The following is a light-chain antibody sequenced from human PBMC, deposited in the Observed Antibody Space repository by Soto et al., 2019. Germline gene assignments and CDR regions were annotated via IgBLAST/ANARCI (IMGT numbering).Light chain of an antibody. CDR1: QSVYSNY. J-gene: IGKJ3*01. CDR2: GAS. CDR3: QQYGSSPQFT. V-gene: IGKV3-20*01. Sequence: EIVLTQSPGSLSLSPGERATLSCRASQSVYSNYLAWYQQKPGQAPRHLIYGASIRATGIPDRFSGSGSGTDFTLTISRLEPEDFAVYYCQQYGSSPQFTFGPGTKVDIK.